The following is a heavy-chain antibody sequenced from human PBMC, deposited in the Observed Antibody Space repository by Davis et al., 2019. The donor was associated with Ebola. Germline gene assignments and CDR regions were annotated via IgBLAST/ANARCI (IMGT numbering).Heavy chain of an antibody. CDR3: ARDDEGYYCTGGSCYRSSAFDI. V-gene: IGHV3-21*01. D-gene: IGHD2-15*01. Sequence: GGSLRLSCAASGFTFSSYTMNWVRQAPGKGLEWVSSISSSSSDIYYADSVKGRFTISRDNAKNSLYLQMNSLRAEDTAVYYCARDDEGYYCTGGSCYRSSAFDIWGQGTTVTVSS. CDR2: ISSSSSDI. J-gene: IGHJ3*02. CDR1: GFTFSSYT.